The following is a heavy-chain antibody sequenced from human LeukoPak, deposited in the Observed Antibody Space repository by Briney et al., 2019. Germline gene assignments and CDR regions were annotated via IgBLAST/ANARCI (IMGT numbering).Heavy chain of an antibody. J-gene: IGHJ6*03. V-gene: IGHV3-30*03. CDR1: GLTSSSYG. CDR3: AREHYFNHMDG. Sequence: GGSLRLSCAASGLTSSSYGMHWVRQAQGKGLEWVAVISYDGSNKYYGDSVKGRFTISRDNSKNTLYLQMNSVRAEDTAVYYCAREHYFNHMDGWGEGTTVTVSS. CDR2: ISYDGSNK.